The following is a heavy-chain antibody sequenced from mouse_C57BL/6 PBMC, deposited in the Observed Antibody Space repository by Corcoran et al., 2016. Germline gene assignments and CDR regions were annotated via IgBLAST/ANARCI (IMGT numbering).Heavy chain of an antibody. J-gene: IGHJ1*01. CDR1: GGSFSGYY. CDR3: ARGPTLLWFGEPYYGMDV. CDR2: INHSGST. D-gene: IGHD1-1*02. V-gene: IGHV3S1*01. Sequence: VQLQPWGAGLLKPSETLSLTCAVYGGSFSGYYWSWIRQPPGKGLEWIGQINHSGSTNYNPSRKSRVTISVDTSTTQFSLKLSSVTAADTAVYYCARGPTLLWFGEPYYGMDVWGQGTTVTVSS.